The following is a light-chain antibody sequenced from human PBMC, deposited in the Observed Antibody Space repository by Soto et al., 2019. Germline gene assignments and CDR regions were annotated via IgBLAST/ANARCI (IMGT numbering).Light chain of an antibody. Sequence: DIPMTQSPSTLSASVGDRVTITCRASQSISTWLAWYQQKPGKAPKLLIYTASNLERGVPSRFSGSGSGTEFTLIISSLQPDDFETYYCQQHNSYPRTFGQGTKVEIK. CDR3: QQHNSYPRT. CDR2: TAS. CDR1: QSISTW. V-gene: IGKV1-5*03. J-gene: IGKJ1*01.